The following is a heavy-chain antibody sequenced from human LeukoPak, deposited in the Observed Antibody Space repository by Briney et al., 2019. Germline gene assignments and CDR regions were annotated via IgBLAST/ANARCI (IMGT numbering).Heavy chain of an antibody. J-gene: IGHJ4*01. Sequence: SVKVSCKASGGTFSSYALSWVRQAPGQGPEWMGGIIPIFGTANYAQKFQGRVTITTDESTSTAYMELSSLRSEDTAVYYCAREGAAPIDYWGQGTLVTVSS. CDR3: AREGAAPIDY. CDR2: IIPIFGTA. D-gene: IGHD6-6*01. V-gene: IGHV1-69*05. CDR1: GGTFSSYA.